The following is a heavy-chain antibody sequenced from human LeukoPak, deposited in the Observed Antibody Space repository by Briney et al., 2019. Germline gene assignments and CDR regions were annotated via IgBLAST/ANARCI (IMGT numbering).Heavy chain of an antibody. Sequence: GGTLRLSCAASGFTFSSYGMSWVRQAPGKGLEWVSAISGSGGSTYYADSVKGRFTISRDNSKNTLYLQMNSLRAEDTAVYYCAKELFDSRGYFYFGAFDIWGQGTMVTVSS. CDR1: GFTFSSYG. CDR3: AKELFDSRGYFYFGAFDI. CDR2: ISGSGGST. V-gene: IGHV3-23*01. J-gene: IGHJ3*02. D-gene: IGHD2-21*02.